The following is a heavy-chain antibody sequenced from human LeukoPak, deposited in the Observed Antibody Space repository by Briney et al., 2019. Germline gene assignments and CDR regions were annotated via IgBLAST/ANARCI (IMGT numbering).Heavy chain of an antibody. CDR3: AKEQELDDGVFDS. D-gene: IGHD1-1*01. J-gene: IGHJ4*02. Sequence: GGSLRLSCAASGFTFSRIAMTWVRQAPGKGLEWVSTSRSNGDTAYNADSVRGRFAISRDNSKNALFLQMNSLRVEDTAIYYCAKEQELDDGVFDSWGQGTLVTVSS. CDR1: GFTFSRIA. V-gene: IGHV3-23*01. CDR2: SRSNGDTA.